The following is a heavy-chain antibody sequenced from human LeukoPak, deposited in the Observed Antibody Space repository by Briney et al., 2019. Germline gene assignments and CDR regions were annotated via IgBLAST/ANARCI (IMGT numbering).Heavy chain of an antibody. CDR2: IYYSGST. CDR1: GGSISSYY. J-gene: IGHJ4*02. V-gene: IGHV4-59*08. Sequence: SETLSLTCTVSGGSISSYYWSWIRQSPGKGLEWIGYIYYSGSTNYNPSLKSRVTISVDTSKNQFSLKLSSVTAADTAVYYCARRGRGSKQYYFDYWGQGTLVTVSS. CDR3: ARRGRGSKQYYFDY. D-gene: IGHD1/OR15-1a*01.